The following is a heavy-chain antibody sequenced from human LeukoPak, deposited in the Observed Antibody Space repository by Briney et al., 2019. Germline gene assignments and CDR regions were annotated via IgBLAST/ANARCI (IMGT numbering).Heavy chain of an antibody. Sequence: GGSLRLSCAASGFTFSSYAMSWVRQAPGKGLEWVSAISGSGGSTYYADSVKGRFTISRDNSKNTLYLQMNSLRAEDTAVYYCAKSPTYMRLNQFARFDYWGQGTLVTVSS. D-gene: IGHD1-14*01. V-gene: IGHV3-23*01. CDR1: GFTFSSYA. CDR3: AKSPTYMRLNQFARFDY. J-gene: IGHJ4*02. CDR2: ISGSGGST.